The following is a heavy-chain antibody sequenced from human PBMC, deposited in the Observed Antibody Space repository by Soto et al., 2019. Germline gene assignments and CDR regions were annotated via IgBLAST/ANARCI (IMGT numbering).Heavy chain of an antibody. V-gene: IGHV4-39*01. D-gene: IGHD2-21*02. J-gene: IGHJ6*01. Sequence: SETLSLTCTVSGGSISSSSYYWGWIRQPPGQGLGWIGSIYYSGSTYYHLSVCCLVTIAVDTPKLWCWLNVSSVTAADTAVYYCAIRWSDDPASYRRGGDGRSYYYG. CDR3: AIRWSDDPASYRRGGDGRSYYYG. CDR2: IYYSGST. CDR1: GGSISSSSYY.